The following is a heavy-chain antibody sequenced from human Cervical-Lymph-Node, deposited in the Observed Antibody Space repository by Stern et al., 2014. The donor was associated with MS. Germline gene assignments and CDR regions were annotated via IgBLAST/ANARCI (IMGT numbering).Heavy chain of an antibody. J-gene: IGHJ4*02. CDR2: IYHTGST. D-gene: IGHD4-17*01. CDR3: ARIGDDDGDFRLCY. CDR1: GGSISSGGYS. V-gene: IGHV4-30-4*08. Sequence: QLQLQESGPGLVKPSQTLSLPCTVSGGSISSGGYSWSWIRQPPGKGLEWVGYIYHTGSTYYNPSLKSRLDISVDTSKNQFSLKVRSVTAVYYCARIGDDDGDFRLCYWGQGTLVTVSS.